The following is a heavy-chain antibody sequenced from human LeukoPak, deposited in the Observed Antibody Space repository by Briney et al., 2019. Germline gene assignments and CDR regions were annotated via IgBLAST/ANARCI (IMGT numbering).Heavy chain of an antibody. J-gene: IGHJ3*02. Sequence: SETLSLTCAVYGGSFSGYYWSWLRQPPGKGLEWIGSIYYSGSTYYNPSLKSRVTISVDTSKNQFSLKLSSVTAADTAVYYCARHGDSSRAGDSSGLDIWGQGTMVTVSS. CDR2: IYYSGST. CDR1: GGSFSGYY. D-gene: IGHD3-22*01. CDR3: ARHGDSSRAGDSSGLDI. V-gene: IGHV4-34*01.